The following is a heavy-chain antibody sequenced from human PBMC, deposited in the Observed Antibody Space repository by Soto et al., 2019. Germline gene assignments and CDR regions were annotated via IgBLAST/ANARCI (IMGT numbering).Heavy chain of an antibody. D-gene: IGHD3-22*01. J-gene: IGHJ5*02. CDR3: ASSDIVGREVNTWFDP. Sequence: SETLSLTCAVSGGSISSSHWNWIRQPLGKSLEWIGYIHYRGSTNYNPSLKSRLTISVDTSNNQIFLKLNSVTAADTAVYYCASSDIVGREVNTWFDPWGQGTLVTVSS. V-gene: IGHV4-59*01. CDR1: GGSISSSH. CDR2: IHYRGST.